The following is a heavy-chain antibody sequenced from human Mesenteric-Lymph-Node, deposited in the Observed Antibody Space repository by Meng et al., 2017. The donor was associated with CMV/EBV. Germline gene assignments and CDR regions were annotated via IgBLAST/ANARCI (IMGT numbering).Heavy chain of an antibody. V-gene: IGHV3-11*04. J-gene: IGHJ4*02. CDR1: AFTVTTNS. D-gene: IGHD3-22*01. CDR3: ARSPHYYDTSGHDY. CDR2: ISTSGSSI. Sequence: GGSLRLSCAASAFTVTTNSVSWVRQAPGKGLEWVSYISTSGSSIYYADSVKGRFTVSRDNGKNSLYLQMNSLRGEDTAVYYCARSPHYYDTSGHDYWGQGTLVTVSS.